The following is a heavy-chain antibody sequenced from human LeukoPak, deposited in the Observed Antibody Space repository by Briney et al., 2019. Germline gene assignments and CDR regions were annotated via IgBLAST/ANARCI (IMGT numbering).Heavy chain of an antibody. CDR2: ISYRGST. CDR1: GGSISSSSYY. Sequence: SETLSLTCTVSGGSISSSSYYWGWIRQPPGKGLEWIGYISYRGSTSYNPSLNSRVSISLDTSKNQLSLKLSSVTAADTAVYYCARARVTDDAFDIWGQGTMVTVSS. D-gene: IGHD2-21*02. CDR3: ARARVTDDAFDI. V-gene: IGHV4-39*07. J-gene: IGHJ3*02.